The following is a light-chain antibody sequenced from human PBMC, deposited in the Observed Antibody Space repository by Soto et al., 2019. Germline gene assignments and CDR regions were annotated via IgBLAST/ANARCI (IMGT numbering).Light chain of an antibody. CDR1: YTISSCY. CDR2: GIS. CDR3: QQYGSSPWT. J-gene: IGKJ1*01. Sequence: EIVLAQSPCTLSLSPGKRATRCCRASYTISSCYLAWYQQRAGQAPRLLMYGISRRATGIPERFSGSGSGKDFTLTITRLEPEDFAVYYCQQYGSSPWTFGQGTKVDI. V-gene: IGKV3-20*01.